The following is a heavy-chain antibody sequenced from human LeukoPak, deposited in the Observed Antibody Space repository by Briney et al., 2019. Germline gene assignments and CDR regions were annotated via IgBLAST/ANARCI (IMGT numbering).Heavy chain of an antibody. CDR3: TRDANHYGGMDV. Sequence: GGSLRLSCAASGFTFRDYWMHWIRQAPGKGLVWVSRIKGDGSHTIYADSVKGRFTISRDNAKNTLYLEMNSLRVEDTAVYYCTRDANHYGGMDVWGQGTTVTVSS. CDR2: IKGDGSHT. J-gene: IGHJ6*02. CDR1: GFTFRDYW. V-gene: IGHV3-74*01.